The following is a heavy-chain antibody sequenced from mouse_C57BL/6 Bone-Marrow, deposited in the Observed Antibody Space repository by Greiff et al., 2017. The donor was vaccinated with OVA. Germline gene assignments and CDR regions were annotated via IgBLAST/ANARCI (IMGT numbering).Heavy chain of an antibody. V-gene: IGHV1-15*01. CDR2: IDPETGGT. D-gene: IGHD2-1*01. CDR3: PIYIYYAYYAMDY. J-gene: IGHJ4*01. CDR1: GYTFTDYE. Sequence: VKLMESGAELVRPGASVTLSCKASGYTFTDYEMHWVKQTPVHGLEWIGAIDPETGGTAYNQKFKGKAILTADKSSSTAYMELRSLTSEDSAVYYCPIYIYYAYYAMDYWGQGTSVTVSS.